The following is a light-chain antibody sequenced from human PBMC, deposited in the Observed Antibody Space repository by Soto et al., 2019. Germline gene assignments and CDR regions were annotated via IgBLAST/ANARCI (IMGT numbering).Light chain of an antibody. CDR2: DAS. CDR1: QSISSW. CDR3: QHYSGWPPV. Sequence: DIQMTQSPSTLSASVGDRVTITCRASQSISSWLAWYQQKPGKAPKLLIYDASSLESGVPSRFSGSGSGTEFTLTISSLQPDDFALYYCQHYSGWPPVFGQGTKVEIK. J-gene: IGKJ2*01. V-gene: IGKV1-5*01.